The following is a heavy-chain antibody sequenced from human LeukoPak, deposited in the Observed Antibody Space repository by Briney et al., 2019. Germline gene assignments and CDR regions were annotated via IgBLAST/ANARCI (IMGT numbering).Heavy chain of an antibody. D-gene: IGHD3-3*01. Sequence: SETLSLTCAVYGGSFSGYYWSWIRQPPGKGLEWIGEINHSGSTNYNPSLKSRATISVDTSKNQFSLKLSSVTAADTAVYYCARITIFGVVPGMDVWGQGTTVTVSS. J-gene: IGHJ6*02. CDR3: ARITIFGVVPGMDV. V-gene: IGHV4-34*01. CDR2: INHSGST. CDR1: GGSFSGYY.